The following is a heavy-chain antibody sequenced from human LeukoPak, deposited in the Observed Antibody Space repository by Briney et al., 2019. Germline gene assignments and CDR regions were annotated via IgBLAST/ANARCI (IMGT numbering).Heavy chain of an antibody. J-gene: IGHJ6*04. D-gene: IGHD2-15*01. CDR2: IIPIFGTA. Sequence: ASVKVSCKASGGTFSSYAISWVRQAPGQGLEWMGGIIPIFGTANYAQKFQGRVTITADKSTSTAYMELSSLRSEDTAVYYCARSRDIVVVVANYYYYYGMDVWGKGTMVTVSS. CDR1: GGTFSSYA. CDR3: ARSRDIVVVVANYYYYYGMDV. V-gene: IGHV1-69*06.